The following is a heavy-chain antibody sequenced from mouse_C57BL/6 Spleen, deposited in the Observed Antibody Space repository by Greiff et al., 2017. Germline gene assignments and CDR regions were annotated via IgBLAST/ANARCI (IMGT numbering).Heavy chain of an antibody. J-gene: IGHJ4*01. V-gene: IGHV2-2*01. CDR2: IWSGGST. Sequence: QVQLQQSGPGLVQPSQSLSITCTVSGFSLTSYGVHWVRQSPGKGLEWLGVIWSGGSTDYNAAFISRLSISKDNSKSQVVLKRNSLQADDTARYYGSRKGSGYAMDYWGQGTSVTVSS. CDR3: SRKGSGYAMDY. CDR1: GFSLTSYG.